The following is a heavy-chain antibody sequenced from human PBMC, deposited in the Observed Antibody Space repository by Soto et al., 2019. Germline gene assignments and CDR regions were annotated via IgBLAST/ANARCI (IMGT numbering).Heavy chain of an antibody. Sequence: PGESLKISCKGSGYSFTSYWISWVRQMPGKGLEWMGRIDPSDSYTNYSPSFQGHVTISADKSISTAYLQWSSLKASDTAMYYCARLRFGESRTDPYYFDYWGQGTLVTVSS. V-gene: IGHV5-10-1*01. CDR3: ARLRFGESRTDPYYFDY. D-gene: IGHD3-10*01. CDR1: GYSFTSYW. CDR2: IDPSDSYT. J-gene: IGHJ4*02.